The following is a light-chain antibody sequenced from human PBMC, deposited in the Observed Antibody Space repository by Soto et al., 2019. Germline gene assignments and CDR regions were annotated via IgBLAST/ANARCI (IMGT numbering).Light chain of an antibody. CDR1: SSSIGSNT. CDR2: SNN. V-gene: IGLV1-44*01. Sequence: QSVLTQPPSASGTPGQRVTISCSGSSSSIGSNTVNWYQQLPGTAPKLLIYSNNQRPSGVPDRFSGSKSGTSASLAISGLRSEDEADYYCAAWDDSLNGSVFGGGTKLTVL. CDR3: AAWDDSLNGSV. J-gene: IGLJ2*01.